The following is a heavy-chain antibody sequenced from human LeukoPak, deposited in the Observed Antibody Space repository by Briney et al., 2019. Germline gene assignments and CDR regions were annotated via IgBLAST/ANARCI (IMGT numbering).Heavy chain of an antibody. D-gene: IGHD3-22*01. V-gene: IGHV4-59*01. CDR2: IYYSGST. CDR3: AGGGDSGGYYYPMFDC. J-gene: IGHJ4*02. CDR1: GGSISSYY. Sequence: NASETLSLTCTVSGGSISSYYWSWIRQPPGKGLEWIGYIYYSGSTNYNPSLKSRVTISVDTSKNQFSLKLNSVTAADTAVYYCAGGGDSGGYYYPMFDCWGQGTLVTVSS.